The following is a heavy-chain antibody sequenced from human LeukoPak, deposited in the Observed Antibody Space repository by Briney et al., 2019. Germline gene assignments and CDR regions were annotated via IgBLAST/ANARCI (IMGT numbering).Heavy chain of an antibody. CDR2: IIPIFGTA. V-gene: IGHV1-69*05. J-gene: IGHJ6*03. CDR1: GGTFSSYA. Sequence: GASVKVSCKASGGTFSSYAISWVRQAPGQGLEWMGGIIPIFGTANYAQKFQGRVTITTDESTSTAYMELSSLRSEDTAVYYCARVAVPYSSGTDFYYYYYYMDVWGKGTTVTVSS. D-gene: IGHD6-19*01. CDR3: ARVAVPYSSGTDFYYYYYYMDV.